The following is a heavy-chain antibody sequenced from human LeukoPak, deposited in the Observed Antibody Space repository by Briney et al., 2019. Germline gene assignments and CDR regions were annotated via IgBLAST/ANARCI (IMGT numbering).Heavy chain of an antibody. CDR3: AKHHKKDHYDSSGYDWFGP. CDR2: ISARGGST. V-gene: IGHV3-23*01. CDR1: GFTFSSYA. J-gene: IGHJ5*02. Sequence: GGSLRLSCAASGFTFSSYAMNWVRQAPGKGLEWVSAISARGGSTYYADSVKGRFTISRDNSKNTVYLQMNSLRAEDTADYYCAKHHKKDHYDSSGYDWFGPWGEGTLVTVSS. D-gene: IGHD3-22*01.